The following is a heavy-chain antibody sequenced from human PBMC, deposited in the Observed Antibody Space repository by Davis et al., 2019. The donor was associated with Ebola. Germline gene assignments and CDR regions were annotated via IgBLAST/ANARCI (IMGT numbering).Heavy chain of an antibody. CDR1: GGSISRGGSY. J-gene: IGHJ6*03. CDR2: IYYSGST. V-gene: IGHV4-31*03. CDR3: ARDLRYDSSGSDYYFYMDV. Sequence: LRLSCTVSGGSISRGGSYWSWVRQVPGKGLEWIGYIYYSGSTYYKPSLKSRVTISLDTSKNQFSLNLSSLTAADTAVYYCARDLRYDSSGSDYYFYMDVWGKGTTVTVSS. D-gene: IGHD3-22*01.